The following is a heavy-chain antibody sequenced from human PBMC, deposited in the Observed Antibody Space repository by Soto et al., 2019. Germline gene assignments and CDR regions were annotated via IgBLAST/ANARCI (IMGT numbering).Heavy chain of an antibody. CDR2: IDANNGQT. Sequence: QVQLVQSGGEVKKPGASVKVSCKASGYTFSAYAIHWVRQAPGQRPEWMGWIDANNGQTKYSEKFQGRVTITRDTSATMAYIEQSRRCSEDTAVYHCARGRWTQRMAYYYHAYWRQGILVTVSS. CDR3: ARGRWTQRMAYYYHAY. CDR1: GYTFSAYA. V-gene: IGHV1-3*01. J-gene: IGHJ4*02. D-gene: IGHD3-10*01.